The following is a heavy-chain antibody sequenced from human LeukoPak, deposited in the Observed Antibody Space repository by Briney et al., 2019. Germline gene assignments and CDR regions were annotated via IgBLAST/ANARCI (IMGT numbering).Heavy chain of an antibody. J-gene: IGHJ3*02. CDR2: ISYDGSNK. CDR1: GFTFSSDA. D-gene: IGHD2-21*02. CDR3: ARVTTAIPDAFDI. V-gene: IGHV3-30*04. Sequence: AGGSLRLSCAASGFTFSSDAMHWVRQAPGKGLEWVAAISYDGSNKNYADSVKGRFTISRDNSKNTLYLQMDNLRAEDTAVYYCARVTTAIPDAFDIWGQGTMVTVSS.